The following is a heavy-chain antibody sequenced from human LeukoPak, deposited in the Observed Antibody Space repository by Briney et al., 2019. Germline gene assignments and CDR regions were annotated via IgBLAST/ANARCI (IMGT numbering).Heavy chain of an antibody. CDR1: GFTFSDYY. CDR3: ARTNERYSNYNLFDY. J-gene: IGHJ4*02. Sequence: GGSLRLSCAASGFTFSDYYMSWIRQAPGKGLEWVSYISSSSSYTNYADSVKGRFTISRDNAKNSLYLQMNSLRAEDTAVYYCARTNERYSNYNLFDYWGQGTLVTVSS. CDR2: ISSSSSYT. V-gene: IGHV3-11*06. D-gene: IGHD4-11*01.